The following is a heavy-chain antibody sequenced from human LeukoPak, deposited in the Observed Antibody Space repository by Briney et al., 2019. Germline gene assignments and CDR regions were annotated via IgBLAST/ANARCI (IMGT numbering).Heavy chain of an antibody. CDR2: TTSDESNK. CDR1: GFTFSSYA. CDR3: ARESGALRGYSFGV. D-gene: IGHD5-18*01. V-gene: IGHV3-30-3*01. J-gene: IGHJ4*02. Sequence: PGGSLRLSCAASGFTFSSYAMHWVRQAAGKGLGWVAITTSDESNKHYADAVKGRFTISRDNSKNTLYLQMNSLRAEDTAVYYCARESGALRGYSFGVWGQGTLVTVSS.